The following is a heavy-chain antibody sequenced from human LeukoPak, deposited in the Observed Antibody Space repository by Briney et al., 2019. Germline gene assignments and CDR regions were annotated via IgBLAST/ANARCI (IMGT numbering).Heavy chain of an antibody. J-gene: IGHJ4*02. Sequence: SETLSLTCTVSGGSISSYYWRWIRQPPGKGLEGFGYIYYSGPTNYTPSLKTRFTISVDTSKNQFSLKLSSVTAADTAVYYCAISSTGSYFDYWGQGTLVTVSS. V-gene: IGHV4-59*01. CDR1: GGSISSYY. CDR2: IYYSGPT. D-gene: IGHD2-2*01. CDR3: AISSTGSYFDY.